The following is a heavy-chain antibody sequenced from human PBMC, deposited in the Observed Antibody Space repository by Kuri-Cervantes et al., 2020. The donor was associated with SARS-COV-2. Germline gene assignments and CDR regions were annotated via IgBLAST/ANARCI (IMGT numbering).Heavy chain of an antibody. D-gene: IGHD5-18*01. CDR1: GGSFSGYY. CDR2: SNHSGST. V-gene: IGHV4-34*01. J-gene: IGHJ4*02. CDR3: ARDAGIQLWSEIFYFDY. Sequence: SDTLSLTCAVYGGSFSGYYWSWIRQPPGKGLEWIGESNHSGSTNYNPSLKSRVTISVDTSKNQFSLKLSSVTAADTAVYYCARDAGIQLWSEIFYFDYWGQGTLVTVSS.